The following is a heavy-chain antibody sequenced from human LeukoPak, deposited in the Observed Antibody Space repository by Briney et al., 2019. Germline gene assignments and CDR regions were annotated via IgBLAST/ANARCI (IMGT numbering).Heavy chain of an antibody. CDR2: IYYSGST. CDR3: ARENGAQGGFDY. J-gene: IGHJ4*02. D-gene: IGHD4-17*01. V-gene: IGHV4-39*07. Sequence: SETLSLTCTVSGGSISSSSYYWGWIRQPPGKGLEWIGSIYYSGSTYYNPSLKSRVTISVDTSKNQFSLKLSSVTAADTAVYYCARENGAQGGFDYWGQGTLVTVSS. CDR1: GGSISSSSYY.